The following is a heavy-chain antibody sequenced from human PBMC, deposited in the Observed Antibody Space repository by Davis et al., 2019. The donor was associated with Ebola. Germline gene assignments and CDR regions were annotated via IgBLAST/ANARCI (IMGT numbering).Heavy chain of an antibody. CDR2: VSSTSTYI. D-gene: IGHD3-16*01. CDR1: GFTFSRYA. Sequence: PGGSLRLSCAAAGFTFSRYAMSWVRQAPGKGLEWVSFVSSTSTYIYYADSVKGRFTISRDNAKNSLYLQMNSLRAEDTALYYCARDLRDDLWGSQNAAHDYWGQGTLVSVSS. J-gene: IGHJ4*02. V-gene: IGHV3-21*01. CDR3: ARDLRDDLWGSQNAAHDY.